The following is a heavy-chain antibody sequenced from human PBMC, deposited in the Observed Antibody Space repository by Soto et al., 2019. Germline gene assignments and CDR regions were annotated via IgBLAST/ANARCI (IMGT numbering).Heavy chain of an antibody. CDR2: IYYSGST. Sequence: PSETLSLTCTVSGGSISSYYWSWIRQPPGKGLEWIGYIYYSGSTNYNPSLKSRVTISIDTSKNQFSLKLSSVTAADTAVYYCAGGRRTVVTHDAFDIWGQGTMVTV. D-gene: IGHD2-21*02. CDR1: GGSISSYY. J-gene: IGHJ3*02. V-gene: IGHV4-59*01. CDR3: AGGRRTVVTHDAFDI.